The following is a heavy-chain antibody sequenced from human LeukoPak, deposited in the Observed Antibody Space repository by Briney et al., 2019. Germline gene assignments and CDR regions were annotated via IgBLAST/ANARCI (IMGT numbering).Heavy chain of an antibody. CDR2: ISDDGSYT. J-gene: IGHJ4*02. Sequence: GGSLRLSCAASGFSFSSHWVHWVRQAPGKGLVWVSRISDDGSYTSNVDSVKGRFTISRDNVNNMLYLHMSSLRAEDTAVYYCASFGISWRSSYWGQRTLVTVSS. CDR1: GFSFSSHW. V-gene: IGHV3-74*01. CDR3: ASFGISWRSSY. D-gene: IGHD2-21*01.